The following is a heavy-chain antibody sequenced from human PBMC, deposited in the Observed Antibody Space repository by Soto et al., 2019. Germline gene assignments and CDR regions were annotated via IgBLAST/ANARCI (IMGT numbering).Heavy chain of an antibody. CDR2: INPADSGT. CDR1: GYSFTNYW. Sequence: PGESLKISCKGSGYSFTNYWIAWVRQMPGKGLEWMGIINPADSGTRYSPSFQGQVTVSADKSISTAYLQRGSLKASDTAMYYCVRPDSSGYYSHWGQGTPVTVSS. D-gene: IGHD3-22*01. J-gene: IGHJ4*02. CDR3: VRPDSSGYYSH. V-gene: IGHV5-51*01.